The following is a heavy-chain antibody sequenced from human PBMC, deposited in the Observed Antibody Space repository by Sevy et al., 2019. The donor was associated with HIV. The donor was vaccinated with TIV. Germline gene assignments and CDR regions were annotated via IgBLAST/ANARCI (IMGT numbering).Heavy chain of an antibody. V-gene: IGHV4-59*01. CDR2: IYYSGGT. D-gene: IGHD6-19*01. J-gene: IGHJ4*02. Sequence: SETLSLTCTVSGGSISSYYWSWIRQPPGKGLDWFGYIYYSGGTNYNPSLKSRVTISVNTSKNQFSMKLSSVTAADTAVYYCARGSKQWLHWAQGPLVTVSS. CDR3: ARGSKQWLH. CDR1: GGSISSYY.